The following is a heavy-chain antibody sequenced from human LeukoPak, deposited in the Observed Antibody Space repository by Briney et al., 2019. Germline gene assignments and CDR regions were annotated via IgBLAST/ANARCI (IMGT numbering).Heavy chain of an antibody. CDR3: ARVVVPAAMRYYYYGMDV. V-gene: IGHV4-39*07. D-gene: IGHD2-2*01. CDR2: INHSGST. J-gene: IGHJ6*02. Sequence: SETLSLTCTVSGGSISSGGYYWSWIRQPPGKGLEWIGEINHSGSTNYNPSLKSRVTISVDTSKNQFSLKLSSVTAADTAVYYCARVVVPAAMRYYYYGMDVWGQGTTVTVSS. CDR1: GGSISSGGYY.